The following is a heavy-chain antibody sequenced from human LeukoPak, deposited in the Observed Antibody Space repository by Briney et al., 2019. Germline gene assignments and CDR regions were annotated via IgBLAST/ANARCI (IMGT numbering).Heavy chain of an antibody. D-gene: IGHD3-10*01. J-gene: IGHJ4*02. V-gene: IGHV1-18*04. CDR3: ARPLYYGSGSYFDY. CDR2: VSAYDGDT. Sequence: ASVKVSCKASGYTFITYGMSCVRQAPGQGLEWMGWVSAYDGDTKYAQKFQGRVTMTTDTSTSTAYMELRSLRSDDTAVYFCARPLYYGSGSYFDYWGQGTLVTVSS. CDR1: GYTFITYG.